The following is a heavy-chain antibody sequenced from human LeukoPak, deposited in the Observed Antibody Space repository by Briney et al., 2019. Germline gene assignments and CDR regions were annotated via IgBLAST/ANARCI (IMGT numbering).Heavy chain of an antibody. J-gene: IGHJ4*02. V-gene: IGHV3-74*01. CDR1: GFTFSSYW. CDR3: TRANTYYYDSSGYSVDY. Sequence: GGSLRLSCAASGFTFSSYWMHWVRQAPGKGLVWVSRINSDGSSTSYADSVKGRFTYSRDNAKNTLSLQMNSLRAGDTAVYYCTRANTYYYDSSGYSVDYWGQGTLVTVSS. D-gene: IGHD3-22*01. CDR2: INSDGSST.